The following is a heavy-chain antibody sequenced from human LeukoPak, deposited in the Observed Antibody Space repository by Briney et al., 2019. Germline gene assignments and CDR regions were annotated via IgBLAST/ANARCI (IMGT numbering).Heavy chain of an antibody. J-gene: IGHJ4*02. CDR1: GGSISSGFYN. Sequence: PSETLSLTCTVSGGSISSGFYNWSWIRQPAGKGLEWIGRIYTSGSTNYNPSLKSRVTISLDTSRNQFSLKLSSVTAADTAVYYCARRQDGHDYWGQGTLVTVSS. CDR2: IYTSGST. CDR3: ARRQDGHDY. V-gene: IGHV4-61*02.